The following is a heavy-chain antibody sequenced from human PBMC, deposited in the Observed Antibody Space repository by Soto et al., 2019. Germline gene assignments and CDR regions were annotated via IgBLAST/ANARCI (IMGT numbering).Heavy chain of an antibody. J-gene: IGHJ4*02. CDR2: IYYSGST. CDR1: GGSISSYY. CDR3: ARLLAAAGPFDC. V-gene: IGHV4-59*08. Sequence: ASETLSLTCTVSGGSISSYYWSWIRQPPGKGLEWIGYIYYSGSTNYNPSLKSRVTISVDTSKNQFSLKLSSVTAADTAVYYCARLLAAAGPFDCWGQGTLVTVSS. D-gene: IGHD6-13*01.